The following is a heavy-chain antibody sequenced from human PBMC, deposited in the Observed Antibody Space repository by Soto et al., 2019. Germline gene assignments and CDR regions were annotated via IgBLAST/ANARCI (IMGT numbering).Heavy chain of an antibody. CDR2: INYKGTT. J-gene: IGHJ5*02. CDR1: GSGGSVSSGDYY. V-gene: IGHV4-30-4*01. CDR3: ARVPSTYYYYGSGYWYNWFDP. Sequence: QVPLQESGPGLVKPSQTLSLTCTVSGSGGSVSSGDYYWSWIRQPPGKGLEWVGYINYKGTTYYNPSLNSRLSMSLDTSKNQFSLKLRSVTAADTAVYYCARVPSTYYYYGSGYWYNWFDPWGQGTLVTVSS. D-gene: IGHD3-22*01.